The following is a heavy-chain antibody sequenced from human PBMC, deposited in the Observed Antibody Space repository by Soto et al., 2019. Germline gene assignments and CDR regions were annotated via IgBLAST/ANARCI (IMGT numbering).Heavy chain of an antibody. CDR1: GYSFTSYW. V-gene: IGHV5-10-1*01. CDR2: IDPSDSYT. J-gene: IGHJ6*02. Sequence: GESLKISCKGSGYSFTSYWISWVRQMPGKGLEWMGRIDPSDSYTNYSPSFQGHVTISADKSISTAYLQWSSLKASDIAMYYCARHAEQWRNYYYGMDVWGQGTTVTVSS. D-gene: IGHD6-19*01. CDR3: ARHAEQWRNYYYGMDV.